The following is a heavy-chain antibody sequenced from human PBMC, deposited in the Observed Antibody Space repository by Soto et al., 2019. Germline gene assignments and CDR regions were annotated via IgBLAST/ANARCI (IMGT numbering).Heavy chain of an antibody. CDR3: AKERDTQYSFDS. CDR1: GFTFGHYA. Sequence: EVQLLHSGGGLVQPGGSLRLSCVASGFTFGHYAMHWVRQAPGEGLEWVSSISSDGSGTYYPDPVKGRFTISRDNFKNTLYLQMNNLRAGDTAVYFCAKERDTQYSFDSWGQGTLVTVSS. V-gene: IGHV3-23*01. CDR2: ISSDGSGT. D-gene: IGHD5-18*01. J-gene: IGHJ4*02.